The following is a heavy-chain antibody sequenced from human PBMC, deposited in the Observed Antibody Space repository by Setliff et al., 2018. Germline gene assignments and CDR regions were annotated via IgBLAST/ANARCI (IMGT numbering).Heavy chain of an antibody. CDR2: VNHSGST. CDR1: GGSFSGYY. J-gene: IGHJ6*03. D-gene: IGHD6-19*01. CDR3: ARAIYSSGWYLRYYYMDV. V-gene: IGHV4-34*01. Sequence: PSETLSLTCAVYGGSFSGYYWSWIRQPPGKGLEWIGEVNHSGSTNYNPSLKSRVTISVDTSKNQFSLKLSSVTAADTAVYYCARAIYSSGWYLRYYYMDVWGKGTTVTVSS.